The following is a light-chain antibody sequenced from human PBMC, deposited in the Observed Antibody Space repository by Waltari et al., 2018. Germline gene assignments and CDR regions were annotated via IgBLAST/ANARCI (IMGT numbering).Light chain of an antibody. CDR3: SSYTSIGSLVV. CDR2: DVT. CDR1: RSDVGGYNY. Sequence: QSVLTQPLSVSGSFGQSITISCTGTRSDVGGYNYVSWYQQHSGKAPKLLIFDVTNRPSGRSNHFTGSKSGNTAFLTISGLQAEDEAYYYCSSYTSIGSLVVFGGGTKLTVL. V-gene: IGLV2-14*03. J-gene: IGLJ2*01.